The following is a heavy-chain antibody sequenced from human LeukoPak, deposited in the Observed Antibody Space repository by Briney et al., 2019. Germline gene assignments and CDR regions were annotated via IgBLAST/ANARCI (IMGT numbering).Heavy chain of an antibody. J-gene: IGHJ3*02. CDR1: GFTFSSYS. D-gene: IGHD2-2*01. CDR2: ISSSSSTI. CDR3: ATQLSDDAFDI. Sequence: GGSLRLSCAASGFTFSSYSMNWVRQAPGKGLEWVSYISSSSSTIYYADSVKGRFTISRDNAKNSLYLQMNSLRAEDTAVYYRATQLSDDAFDIWGQGTMVTISS. V-gene: IGHV3-48*01.